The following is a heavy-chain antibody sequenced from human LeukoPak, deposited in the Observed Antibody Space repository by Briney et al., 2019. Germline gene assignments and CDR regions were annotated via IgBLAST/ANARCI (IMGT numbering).Heavy chain of an antibody. CDR3: ARDPGYNDRSGYYHMYYFDN. V-gene: IGHV1-69*13. CDR1: GGTFSSHA. CDR2: IIPIFGTA. J-gene: IGHJ4*02. D-gene: IGHD3-22*01. Sequence: GASVKVSCKASGGTFSSHAISWVRQAPGQGLEWMGGIIPIFGTANYAQKFQGRLTITADESTSTAYMELSSLRSEDTAVYYCARDPGYNDRSGYYHMYYFDNWGQGTLVTVSS.